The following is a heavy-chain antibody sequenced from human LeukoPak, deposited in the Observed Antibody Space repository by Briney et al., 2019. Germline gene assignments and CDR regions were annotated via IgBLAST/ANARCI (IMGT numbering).Heavy chain of an antibody. V-gene: IGHV3-7*01. CDR2: IKQDGSEK. D-gene: IGHD3-22*01. J-gene: IGHJ3*02. CDR3: ARDPYDSSAYGAFDI. Sequence: GGSLRLSCAASGFTFSSYWMSWVRQAPGKGLEWVANIKQDGSEKYYVDSLKGRFTISRDNADNSLYLQMNNLRAEDTAVYFCARDPYDSSAYGAFDIWGQGTMVTVSS. CDR1: GFTFSSYW.